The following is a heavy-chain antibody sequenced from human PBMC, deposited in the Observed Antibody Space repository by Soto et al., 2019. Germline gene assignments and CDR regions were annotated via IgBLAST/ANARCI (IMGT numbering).Heavy chain of an antibody. CDR1: GYTFTSYG. V-gene: IGHV1-18*01. CDR2: ISAYSGNT. D-gene: IGHD2-15*01. J-gene: IGHJ4*02. CDR3: ARVGEGYCSGGSCYLTPHFDY. Sequence: ASVKVSCKASGYTFTSYGISWVRQAPGQGLEWMGWISAYSGNTNYAQKLQGRVTMTTDTSTSTAYMELRSLRSDDTAVYYCARVGEGYCSGGSCYLTPHFDYWGQGTLVTVSS.